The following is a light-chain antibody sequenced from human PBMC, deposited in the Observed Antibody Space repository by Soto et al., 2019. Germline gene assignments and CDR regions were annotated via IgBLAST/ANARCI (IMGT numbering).Light chain of an antibody. Sequence: DIKMTLSPSTLSGSVGDRVTITCRASQTISSWLAWYQQKPGKAPKLLIYKASTLKSGVPSRFSGSGSGTEFTLTISSLQPDDFAPYYCQHYNIYSEAFGQGTKVDI. CDR2: KAS. J-gene: IGKJ1*01. CDR3: QHYNIYSEA. V-gene: IGKV1-5*03. CDR1: QTISSW.